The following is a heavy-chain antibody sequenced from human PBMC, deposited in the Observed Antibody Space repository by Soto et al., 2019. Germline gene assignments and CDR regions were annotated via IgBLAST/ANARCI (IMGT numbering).Heavy chain of an antibody. J-gene: IGHJ5*02. CDR1: GYTFTRYS. D-gene: IGHD6-19*01. CDR2: ISNYNGDT. V-gene: IGHV1-18*04. CDR3: ARGDSTGSPTGWFYP. Sequence: QVQLVQSGAEVKKPGASVQVSCKASGYTFTRYSINWVRQSPGQGLEWVGWISNYNGDTKYAQKFQVRVTLTTDTSTTTTYMDLRSLTSDDTAVYFCARGDSTGSPTGWFYPWGQGTLVTVSS.